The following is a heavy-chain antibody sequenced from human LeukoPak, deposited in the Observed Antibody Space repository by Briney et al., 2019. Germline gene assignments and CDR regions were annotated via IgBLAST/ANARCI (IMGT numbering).Heavy chain of an antibody. CDR3: ARGGDYDFWSLYFDY. CDR1: GFTVSSNY. J-gene: IGHJ4*02. V-gene: IGHV3-66*01. Sequence: AGGSLRLSCAASGFTVSSNYMSWVRQAPGKGLEWVSVIYSGGSTYYADSVKGRFTISRDNSKNTLYLQMNSLRAEDTAVYYCARGGDYDFWSLYFDYWGQGTLVTVSS. D-gene: IGHD3-3*01. CDR2: IYSGGST.